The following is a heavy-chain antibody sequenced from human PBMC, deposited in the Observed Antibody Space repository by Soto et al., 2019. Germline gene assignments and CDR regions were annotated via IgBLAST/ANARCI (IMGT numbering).Heavy chain of an antibody. CDR2: INPSGGST. D-gene: IGHD2-2*01. V-gene: IGHV1-46*01. CDR1: GYTFTSYY. CDR3: ARDGGGSTTSGWFDP. Sequence: QVQLVQSGAEVKKPGASVKVSCKASGYTFTSYYMHWVRQAPGQGLEWMGIINPSGGSTSYAQKFQGRVTMTRDTSTSTVYMELSSLRSEDTAVYYCARDGGGSTTSGWFDPWGQGTLVTVSS. J-gene: IGHJ5*02.